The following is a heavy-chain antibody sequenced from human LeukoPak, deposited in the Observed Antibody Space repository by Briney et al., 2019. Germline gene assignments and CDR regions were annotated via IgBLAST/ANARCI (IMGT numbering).Heavy chain of an antibody. Sequence: SETLSLTCAVYGGSFSGYYWSWIRQPPGRGLEWIGEINHSGSTNYNPSLKSRVTISVDTSKNQFSLKLSSVTAADTAVYYCARGLNYYGSGSFDYWGQGTLVTVSS. V-gene: IGHV4-34*01. D-gene: IGHD3-10*01. CDR1: GGSFSGYY. J-gene: IGHJ4*02. CDR2: INHSGST. CDR3: ARGLNYYGSGSFDY.